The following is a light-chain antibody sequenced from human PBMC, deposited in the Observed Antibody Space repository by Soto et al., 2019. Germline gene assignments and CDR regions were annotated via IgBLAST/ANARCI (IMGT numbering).Light chain of an antibody. V-gene: IGLV2-14*01. Sequence: QSALTQPASVSGSPGQSITISCTGTSSDVGGYNYVSWYQQDPGKAPKVMIYDVSNRPSGVSHRFSASKSGNTASLTISGLHADDEADYYCISYTTSGTYVFGTGTKLTVL. J-gene: IGLJ1*01. CDR2: DVS. CDR1: SSDVGGYNY. CDR3: ISYTTSGTYV.